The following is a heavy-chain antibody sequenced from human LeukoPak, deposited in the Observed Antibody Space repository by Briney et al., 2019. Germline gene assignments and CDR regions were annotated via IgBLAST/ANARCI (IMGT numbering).Heavy chain of an antibody. J-gene: IGHJ4*02. Sequence: GGSLRLSCAASGFTFNSYAMRWVRQAPGKGLEWVAVISYDGSNKYYADSVKGRFTISRDNSKNTLYLQMNSLGAEDTAVYYCARDLVDYYDSSGYYPPSYWGQGTLVTVSS. CDR2: ISYDGSNK. D-gene: IGHD3-22*01. V-gene: IGHV3-30-3*01. CDR3: ARDLVDYYDSSGYYPPSY. CDR1: GFTFNSYA.